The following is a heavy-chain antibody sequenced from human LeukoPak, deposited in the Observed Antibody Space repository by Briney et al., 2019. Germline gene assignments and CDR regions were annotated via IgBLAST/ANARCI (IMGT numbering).Heavy chain of an antibody. CDR2: ISSSGSTM. Sequence: GGSLRLSCAASGFTFSSYSMNWVRQAPGKGLEWVSYISSSGSTMYYADSVKGRFAISRDNAKNSLYLQMNSLRAEDTAVYYCARGGYYYDSRAYVSLDFWGQGTLVTVSS. D-gene: IGHD3-22*01. J-gene: IGHJ4*02. CDR3: ARGGYYYDSRAYVSLDF. V-gene: IGHV3-48*04. CDR1: GFTFSSYS.